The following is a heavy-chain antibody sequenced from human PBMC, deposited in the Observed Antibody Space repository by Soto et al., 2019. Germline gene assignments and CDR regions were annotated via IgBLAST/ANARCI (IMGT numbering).Heavy chain of an antibody. D-gene: IGHD1-1*01. Sequence: PSETLSLTCTVSGGSISSGGYYWSWIRQHPGKGLEWIGYIYYSGSTYYNPSLKSRVTISVDTSKNQFSLKLSSVTAADTAVYYCARGPLTLTNYMDVSGKGTTGTGSS. CDR1: GGSISSGGYY. CDR2: IYYSGST. J-gene: IGHJ6*03. CDR3: ARGPLTLTNYMDV. V-gene: IGHV4-31*03.